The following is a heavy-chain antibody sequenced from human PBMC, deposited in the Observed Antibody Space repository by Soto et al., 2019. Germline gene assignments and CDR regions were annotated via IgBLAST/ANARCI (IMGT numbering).Heavy chain of an antibody. Sequence: ASVKVSCKASGYTFTSYYMHWVRQAPGQGLEWMGIINPSGGSTSYAQKLQGRVTMTTDTSTSTAYMELRSLRSDDTAVYYCAREEALLFLGELSEIYYYYYSGRDVGGQGTTVTVSS. V-gene: IGHV1-46*01. CDR1: GYTFTSYY. CDR2: INPSGGST. J-gene: IGHJ6*02. CDR3: AREEALLFLGELSEIYYYYYSGRDV. D-gene: IGHD3-16*02.